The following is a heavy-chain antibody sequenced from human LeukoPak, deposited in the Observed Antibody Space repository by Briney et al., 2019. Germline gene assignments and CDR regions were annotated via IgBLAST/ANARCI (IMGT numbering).Heavy chain of an antibody. V-gene: IGHV4-4*09. CDR1: GVSISSYY. Sequence: SETLSLTCTVSGVSISSYYWSWVRQPPGKGLEWIGYIYTSGSTNYNPSLKSRVTISVDTSKNQFSLKLSSVTAADTAVYYCARHRIYTAMGNYFDYWGQGTLVTVSS. D-gene: IGHD5-18*01. J-gene: IGHJ4*02. CDR2: IYTSGST. CDR3: ARHRIYTAMGNYFDY.